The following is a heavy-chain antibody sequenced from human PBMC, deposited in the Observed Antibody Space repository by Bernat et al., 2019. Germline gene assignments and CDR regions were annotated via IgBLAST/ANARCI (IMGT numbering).Heavy chain of an antibody. CDR2: IYSGGST. Sequence: EVQLVESGGGLIQPGGSLTLSCAASGFTVSSNYMSWVRQAPGKGLEWVSVIYSGGSTYSADSVKGRFTISRDNSKNTLSLQMNSLRAEDTAMYYCARVSDGYFDFWGQGTLVTVSS. J-gene: IGHJ4*02. CDR3: ARVSDGYFDF. CDR1: GFTVSSNY. V-gene: IGHV3-53*01.